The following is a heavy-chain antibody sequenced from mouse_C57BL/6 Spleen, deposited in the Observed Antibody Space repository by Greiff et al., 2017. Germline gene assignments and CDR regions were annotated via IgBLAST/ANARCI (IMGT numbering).Heavy chain of an antibody. J-gene: IGHJ4*01. CDR1: GYAFSSSW. CDR2: IYPGDGDT. V-gene: IGHV1-82*01. D-gene: IGHD1-1*01. Sequence: QVQLQQSGPELVKPGASVKISCKASGYAFSSSWMNWVKQRPGKGLEWIGRIYPGDGDTNYNGKFKGKATLTADKSSSTAYMQLSSLTSEDSAVXFCARSITTVVARMDYWGQGTSVTVSS. CDR3: ARSITTVVARMDY.